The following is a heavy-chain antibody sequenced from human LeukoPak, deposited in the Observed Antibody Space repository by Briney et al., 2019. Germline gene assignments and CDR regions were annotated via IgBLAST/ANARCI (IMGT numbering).Heavy chain of an antibody. Sequence: PGGSLRLSCAASGFTFSSYWMNWVRQAPGKGLEWVANIKQDGSEKYYVDSVKGRFTISRDNSKNTLYLQMNSLRAEDTAVYYCAKERLRLPDYWGQGTLVTVSS. J-gene: IGHJ4*02. CDR1: GFTFSSYW. CDR2: IKQDGSEK. CDR3: AKERLRLPDY. V-gene: IGHV3-7*01. D-gene: IGHD5-12*01.